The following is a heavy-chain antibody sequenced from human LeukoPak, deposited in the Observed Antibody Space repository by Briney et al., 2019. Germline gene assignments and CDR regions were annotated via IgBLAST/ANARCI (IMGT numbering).Heavy chain of an antibody. D-gene: IGHD5/OR15-5a*01. Sequence: GGSLRLSCVASGFTFNNAWMSWVRQAPGKGLEWVGRIKSKADGETTDYAAPVKGRFTVSRDDSKSTLFLQMNSLNNEDTAVYYCAADVPEVLSQIDYWGQGVLVTVSS. J-gene: IGHJ4*02. CDR1: GFTFNNAW. V-gene: IGHV3-15*01. CDR3: AADVPEVLSQIDY. CDR2: IKSKADGETT.